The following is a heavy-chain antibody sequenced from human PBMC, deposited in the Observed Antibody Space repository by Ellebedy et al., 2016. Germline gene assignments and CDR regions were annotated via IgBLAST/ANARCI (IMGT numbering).Heavy chain of an antibody. CDR1: GFTFSSYG. J-gene: IGHJ4*02. CDR2: ISYDGSNK. V-gene: IGHV3-30*03. CDR3: ARGIKGAYY. Sequence: GGSLRLSXAASGFTFSSYGMHWVRQAPGKGLEWVAVISYDGSNKYYADSVKGRFTISRDNAKNSLYLQMNSLRAEDTAVYYCARGIKGAYYWGQGTLVTVSS. D-gene: IGHD3-3*02.